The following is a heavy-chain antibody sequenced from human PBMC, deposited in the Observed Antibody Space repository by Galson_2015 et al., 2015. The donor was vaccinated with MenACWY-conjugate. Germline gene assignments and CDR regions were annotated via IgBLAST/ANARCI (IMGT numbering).Heavy chain of an antibody. CDR2: ISSSSSTI. CDR3: ARGHYGMDV. Sequence: ALRLSCAASGFTVSSYRMTWVRQAPGTGLEGGSYISSSSSTIYYVDAVKGRFTISRDNTKNSMYLEMNSLRAEDTALYYCARGHYGMDVWDQGTTVTASS. CDR1: GFTVSSYR. J-gene: IGHJ6*02. V-gene: IGHV3-48*04.